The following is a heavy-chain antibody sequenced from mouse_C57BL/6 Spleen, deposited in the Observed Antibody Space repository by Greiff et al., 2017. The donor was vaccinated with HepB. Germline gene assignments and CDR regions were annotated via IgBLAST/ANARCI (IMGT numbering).Heavy chain of an antibody. CDR3: ARGGGNYEGFAY. Sequence: EVKLMESGPGLVKPSQSLSLTCSVTGYSITSGYYWNWIRQFPGNKLEWMGYISYDGSNNYNPSLKNRISITRDTSKNQFFLKLNSVTTEDTATYYCARGGGNYEGFAYWGQGTLVTVSA. CDR1: GYSITSGYY. CDR2: ISYDGSN. V-gene: IGHV3-6*01. J-gene: IGHJ3*01. D-gene: IGHD2-1*01.